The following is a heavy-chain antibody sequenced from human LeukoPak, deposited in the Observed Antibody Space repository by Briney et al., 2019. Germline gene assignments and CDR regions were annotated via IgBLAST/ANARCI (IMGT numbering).Heavy chain of an antibody. CDR2: ISSSSSYI. V-gene: IGHV3-21*01. Sequence: GGSLRLSCAASGFTFSSYSMNWVRQAPGKGLEWVSSISSSSSYIYYADSVKGRFTISRDNAKNSLYLQMNSLRAEDTAVYYCARGLHYIHGLDAFDIWGQGTMVTVSS. D-gene: IGHD3/OR15-3a*01. CDR3: ARGLHYIHGLDAFDI. J-gene: IGHJ3*02. CDR1: GFTFSSYS.